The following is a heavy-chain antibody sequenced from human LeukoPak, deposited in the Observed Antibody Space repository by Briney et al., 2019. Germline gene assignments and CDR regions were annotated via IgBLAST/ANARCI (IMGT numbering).Heavy chain of an antibody. CDR2: INHSGST. CDR3: ARDSGTTGEVKFDP. CDR1: GGSFSGYY. V-gene: IGHV4-34*01. J-gene: IGHJ5*02. D-gene: IGHD3-10*01. Sequence: SETLSLTCAVYGGSFSGYYWSWIRQPPGKGLEWIGEINHSGSTNYNPSLTSRVTISVDTSKNQFSLKLSSVTAADTAVYYCARDSGTTGEVKFDPWGQGTLVTVSS.